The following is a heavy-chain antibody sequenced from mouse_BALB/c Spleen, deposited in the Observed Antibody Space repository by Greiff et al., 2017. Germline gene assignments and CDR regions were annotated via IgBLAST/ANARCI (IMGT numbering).Heavy chain of an antibody. D-gene: IGHD1-1*01. CDR3: ARGPYYYGSSYSWYFDV. V-gene: IGHV3-6*02. CDR2: ISYDGSN. J-gene: IGHJ1*01. CDR1: GYSITSGYY. Sequence: ESGPGLVKPSQSLSLTCSVTGYSITSGYYWNWIRQFPGNKLEWMGYISYDGSNNYNPSLKNRISITRDTSKNQFFLKLNSVTTEDTATYYCARGPYYYGSSYSWYFDVWGAGTTVTVSS.